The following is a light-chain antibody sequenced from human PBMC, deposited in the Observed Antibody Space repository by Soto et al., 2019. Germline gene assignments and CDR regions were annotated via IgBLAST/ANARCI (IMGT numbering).Light chain of an antibody. Sequence: DIQMAQSPSSVSASVGDRVTITCRASQGTSTWLAWYQQKPGKAPKLLIYGASTLQSGVPSRFSGSGSGTDFTLTISSLQPEDFATYYCQQSNGFPITFGPGTKVDLK. CDR2: GAS. V-gene: IGKV1-12*01. CDR1: QGTSTW. CDR3: QQSNGFPIT. J-gene: IGKJ3*01.